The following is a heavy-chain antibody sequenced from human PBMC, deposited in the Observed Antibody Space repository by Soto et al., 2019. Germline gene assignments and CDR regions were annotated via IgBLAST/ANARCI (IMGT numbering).Heavy chain of an antibody. CDR2: ISAHNGNT. D-gene: IGHD1-1*01. Sequence: QVHLVQSGAEVKKPGASVKVSCKGSGYAFTTYGITWVRQAPGQGLEWMGWISAHNGNTNYAQKLQGRVSVTRDTSTSTAYMKLRSLRSDDTAVYYCARGRYGDYWGQVALVTVSS. V-gene: IGHV1-18*01. CDR1: GYAFTTYG. J-gene: IGHJ4*02. CDR3: ARGRYGDY.